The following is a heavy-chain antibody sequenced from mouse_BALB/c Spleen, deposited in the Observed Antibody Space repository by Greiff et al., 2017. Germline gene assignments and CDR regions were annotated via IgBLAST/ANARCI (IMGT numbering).Heavy chain of an antibody. V-gene: IGHV1S137*01. CDR1: GYTFTDYA. J-gene: IGHJ4*01. CDR2: ISTYYGDA. Sequence: QVQLQQSGAELVRPGVSVKISCKGSGYTFTDYAMHWVKQSHAKSLEWIGVISTYYGDASYNQKFKGKATMTVDKSSSTAYMELARLTSEDSAIYYCARGLDYYGSKDYWGQGTSVTVSS. CDR3: ARGLDYYGSKDY. D-gene: IGHD1-1*01.